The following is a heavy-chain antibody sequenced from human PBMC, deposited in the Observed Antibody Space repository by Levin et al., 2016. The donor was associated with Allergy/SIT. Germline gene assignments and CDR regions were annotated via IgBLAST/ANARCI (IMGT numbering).Heavy chain of an antibody. Sequence: GESLKISCKGSGYSFTSYWIGWVRRMPGKGLEWMGIIYPGDSDTRYSPSFQGQVTISADKSISTAYLQWSSLKASDTAMYYCARLGDYGDYVEYNWFRPWGQGTLVTVSS. CDR2: IYPGDSDT. CDR3: ARLGDYGDYVEYNWFRP. D-gene: IGHD4-17*01. CDR1: GYSFTSYW. V-gene: IGHV5-51*01. J-gene: IGHJ5*02.